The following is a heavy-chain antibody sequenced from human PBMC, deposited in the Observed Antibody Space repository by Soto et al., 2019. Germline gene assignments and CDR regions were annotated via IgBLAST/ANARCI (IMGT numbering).Heavy chain of an antibody. CDR3: ERSGFP. V-gene: IGHV4-31*03. J-gene: IGHJ5*02. CDR2: IYSSGST. CDR1: GGSINSGGYY. Sequence: VQLQESGPGLVKPSQTLALTCTVSGGSINSGGYYWNWIRQHPGQGLEWIGYIYSSGSTYYNPSLQSRVTISVDTYKNQFSLKLSSVSAADTAVYYCERSGFPSGQGTLVTVSS. D-gene: IGHD1-26*01.